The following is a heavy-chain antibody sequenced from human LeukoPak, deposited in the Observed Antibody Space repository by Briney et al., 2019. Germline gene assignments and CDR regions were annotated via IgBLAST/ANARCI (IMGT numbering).Heavy chain of an antibody. CDR1: GFAFSSYS. CDR2: ISSSSSYI. Sequence: GGSLRLSCAASGFAFSSYSMNWVRQAPGKGLEWVSSISSSSSYIYYADSVKGRFTISRDNAKNSLYLQMNSLRAEDTAVYYCAREAAAAGADYWGQGTLVTVSS. D-gene: IGHD6-13*01. V-gene: IGHV3-21*01. CDR3: AREAAAAGADY. J-gene: IGHJ4*02.